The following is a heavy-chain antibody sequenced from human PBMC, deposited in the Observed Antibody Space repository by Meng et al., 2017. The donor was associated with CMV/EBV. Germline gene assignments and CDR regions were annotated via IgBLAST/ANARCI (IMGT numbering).Heavy chain of an antibody. Sequence: GSLRLSCTVSGGSINSNNYYWGWIRQHPGKGLEWIGSISYSGSTYYNPSLKSRVTISVDTSKNQFSLKLGSVTAADTAVHFCARRSVYGWFDRWGQGTLVTVSS. CDR1: GGSINSNNYY. J-gene: IGHJ5*02. CDR3: ARRSVYGWFDR. V-gene: IGHV4-39*01. CDR2: ISYSGST. D-gene: IGHD1-14*01.